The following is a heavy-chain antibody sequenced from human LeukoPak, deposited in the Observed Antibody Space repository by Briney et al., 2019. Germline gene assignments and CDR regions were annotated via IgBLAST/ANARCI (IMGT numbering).Heavy chain of an antibody. D-gene: IGHD2-2*01. Sequence: PGGSLRLSCAASGFTFSSYWMSWVRQAPGKGLEWVANIKQDGSEKYYVDSVKGRFTISRDNAKNSLYLRMNSLRAEDTAVYYCARDARVVVPAAIGYWGQGTLVTVSS. V-gene: IGHV3-7*01. J-gene: IGHJ4*02. CDR3: ARDARVVVPAAIGY. CDR2: IKQDGSEK. CDR1: GFTFSSYW.